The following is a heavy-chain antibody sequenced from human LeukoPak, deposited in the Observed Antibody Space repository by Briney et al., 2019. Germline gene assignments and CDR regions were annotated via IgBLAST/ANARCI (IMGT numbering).Heavy chain of an antibody. D-gene: IGHD2-2*01. CDR3: ARDLLMPFDY. CDR2: IKQDGSEK. CDR1: GFTFSSYR. V-gene: IGHV3-7*05. Sequence: GGSLRLSCAASGFTFSSYRMSWVRQAPGKGLEWVANIKQDGSEKYYVDSVKGRFTISRDNAKNSLYLQMNSLRAEDTAVYYCARDLLMPFDYWGQGTLVTVSS. J-gene: IGHJ4*02.